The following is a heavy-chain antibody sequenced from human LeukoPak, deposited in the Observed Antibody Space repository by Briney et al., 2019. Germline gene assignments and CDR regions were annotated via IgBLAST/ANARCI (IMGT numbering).Heavy chain of an antibody. J-gene: IGHJ6*03. Sequence: SETLSLTCAVSGGSFSGYYWNWIRQSPGKVLEWIGEINHSGSTNYNPSLKSRVSISIDTAKNQFSLMVTSVTAADTAVYFCVRESNYYDSGNYRTHYYMDVWGKGTTVTVSS. CDR3: VRESNYYDSGNYRTHYYMDV. CDR2: INHSGST. CDR1: GGSFSGYY. D-gene: IGHD3-10*01. V-gene: IGHV4-34*01.